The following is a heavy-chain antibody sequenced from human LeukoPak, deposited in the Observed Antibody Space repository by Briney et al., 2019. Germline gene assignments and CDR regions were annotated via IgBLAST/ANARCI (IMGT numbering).Heavy chain of an antibody. Sequence: GVSLRLSCAASGFTFSSHGMHWVRQAPGKGLEWVAVIWYDGSNKYYADSVEGRFTISRDNSKNTLYLQMNSLRAEDTAVYYCARGNHYYDILTGLDYWGQGTLVTVSS. V-gene: IGHV3-33*01. J-gene: IGHJ4*02. D-gene: IGHD3-9*01. CDR3: ARGNHYYDILTGLDY. CDR2: IWYDGSNK. CDR1: GFTFSSHG.